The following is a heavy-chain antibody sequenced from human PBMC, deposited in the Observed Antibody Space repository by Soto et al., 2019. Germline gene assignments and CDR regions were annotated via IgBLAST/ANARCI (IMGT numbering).Heavy chain of an antibody. CDR3: ARRKTRPEAFDY. CDR1: GGSISSYY. J-gene: IGHJ4*02. Sequence: SETLSLTCTVFGGSISSYYWNRILQAPGKGLEWIGYVYYTGNTNYNPSLTNRVTISMDTSKSQFSLTLNSVTAADTAVYYCARRKTRPEAFDYWGQGTLVSVSS. V-gene: IGHV4-59*08. CDR2: VYYTGNT.